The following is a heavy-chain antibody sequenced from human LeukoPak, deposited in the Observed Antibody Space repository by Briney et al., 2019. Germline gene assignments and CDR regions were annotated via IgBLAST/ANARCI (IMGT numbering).Heavy chain of an antibody. CDR1: GGSFSGYY. CDR3: ARRTDILTGYDY. CDR2: INHSGST. D-gene: IGHD3-9*01. J-gene: IGHJ4*02. V-gene: IGHV4-34*01. Sequence: SETLSLTCAVYGGSFSGYYWSWIRQPPGKGLEWIGEINHSGSTYYNPSLKSRVTISVDTSKNQFSLKLSSVTAADTAVYYCARRTDILTGYDYWGQGTLVTVSS.